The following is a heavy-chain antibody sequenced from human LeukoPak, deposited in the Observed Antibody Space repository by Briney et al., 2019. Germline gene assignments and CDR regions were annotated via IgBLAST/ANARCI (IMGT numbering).Heavy chain of an antibody. CDR2: IYTSGST. CDR3: ATFYPRMDGGY. D-gene: IGHD3-16*01. J-gene: IGHJ4*02. V-gene: IGHV4-61*02. CDR1: GGSISSGSYY. Sequence: PSQTLSLTCTVSGGSISSGSYYWSWIRQPAGKGLEWIGRIYTSGSTNYNPSLKSRVTISVDTSKNQFSLKLSSVTAADTAVYYCATFYPRMDGGYWGQGTLVTVSS.